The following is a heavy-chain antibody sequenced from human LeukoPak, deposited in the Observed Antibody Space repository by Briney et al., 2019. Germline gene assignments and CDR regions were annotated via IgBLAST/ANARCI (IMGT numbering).Heavy chain of an antibody. CDR2: FDPEDGET. V-gene: IGHV1-24*01. Sequence: ASVKVSCKXSGYTLTELSMHWVRQAPGKGLEWMGGFDPEDGETIYSQKFQGRVTMTEDTSTDTAYMELSSLRSEDTAVYYCATATYYYDSSGYFFDYWGQGTLVTVSS. CDR1: GYTLTELS. CDR3: ATATYYYDSSGYFFDY. J-gene: IGHJ4*02. D-gene: IGHD3-22*01.